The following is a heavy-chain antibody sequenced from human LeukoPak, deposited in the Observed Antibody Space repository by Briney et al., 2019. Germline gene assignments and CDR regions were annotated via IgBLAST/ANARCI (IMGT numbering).Heavy chain of an antibody. V-gene: IGHV4-59*08. D-gene: IGHD2-21*02. CDR1: DGSTSDYH. CDR2: MYYTGST. Sequence: PSETLSLTCTVSDGSTSDYHWSWIRQPPGKGLEWIGYMYYTGSTNYNPSLKSRVSISVDTSKRQFSLKLRSVTAADTAVYYCARHLYCGGDCCSGRNHYYGLDVWGQGTTVTVSS. CDR3: ARHLYCGGDCCSGRNHYYGLDV. J-gene: IGHJ6*02.